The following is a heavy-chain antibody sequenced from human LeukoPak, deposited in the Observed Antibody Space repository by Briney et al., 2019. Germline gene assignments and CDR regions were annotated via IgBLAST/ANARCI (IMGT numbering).Heavy chain of an antibody. V-gene: IGHV1-8*01. CDR3: ARGIQLWPPTYYYYYMDV. CDR1: GYTFTSYD. D-gene: IGHD5-18*01. CDR2: MNPNSGNT. Sequence: AASVKVSCKASGYTFTSYDINWVRQATGQGLEWMGWMNPNSGNTGYAQKFQGRVTMTRNTSISTAYMELSSLRSEDTAVYYCARGIQLWPPTYYYYYMDVWGKGTTVTVSS. J-gene: IGHJ6*03.